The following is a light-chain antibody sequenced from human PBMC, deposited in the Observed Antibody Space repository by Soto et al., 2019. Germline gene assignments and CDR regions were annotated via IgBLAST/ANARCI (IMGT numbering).Light chain of an antibody. CDR2: KAS. V-gene: IGKV1-5*03. Sequence: DIQMTQSPSTLSASVGDRVTITCRASQSISSWLAWYQQKPGKAPKLLIYKASSLESGVPSRFSDSGSGTEFTLTISSLQPDDFATYYCQQCYSDATFGQGTKVEIK. CDR3: QQCYSDAT. CDR1: QSISSW. J-gene: IGKJ1*01.